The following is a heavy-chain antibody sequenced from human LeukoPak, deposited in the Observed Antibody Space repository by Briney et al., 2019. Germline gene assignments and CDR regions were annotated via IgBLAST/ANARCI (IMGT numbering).Heavy chain of an antibody. CDR2: IYHSGST. Sequence: PSETLSLTFTVSGDSLSSYYWNWMRQPPGKGLEWIGHIYHSGSTSYNPSLKSRVTISMDMPKNQFSLKVTSVTAADTAVYYCTREYDSAGLPDYWGQGTLVTVSS. J-gene: IGHJ4*02. CDR3: TREYDSAGLPDY. CDR1: GDSLSSYY. V-gene: IGHV4-59*01. D-gene: IGHD3-22*01.